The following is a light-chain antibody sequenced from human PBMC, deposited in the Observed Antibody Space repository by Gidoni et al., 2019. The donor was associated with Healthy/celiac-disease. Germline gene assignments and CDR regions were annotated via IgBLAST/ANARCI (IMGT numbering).Light chain of an antibody. CDR3: AAWDDSLNGV. CDR1: SSNLGSNT. CDR2: SNN. V-gene: IGLV1-44*01. Sequence: QSVLTQPPSASGTPGQRVTISCSGSSSNLGSNTVNWYQPLPGTAPKLLIYSNNQRPSGVPDRFSGSKSGTSASLAISGLQSEDEADYYCAAWDDSLNGVFGGGTKLTVL. J-gene: IGLJ3*02.